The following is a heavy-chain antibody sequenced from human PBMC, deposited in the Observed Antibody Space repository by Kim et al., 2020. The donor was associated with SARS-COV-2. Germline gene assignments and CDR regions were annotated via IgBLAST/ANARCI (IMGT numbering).Heavy chain of an antibody. J-gene: IGHJ6*03. D-gene: IGHD1-7*01. V-gene: IGHV4-59*01. Sequence: SETLSLTCTVSGGSISSYYWSWIRQPPGKGLEWIGYIYYSGSTNYNPSLKSRVTISVDTSKNQFSLKLSSVTAADTAVYYCARGITGTMVYYYYYMDVWGKGTTVTVSS. CDR1: GGSISSYY. CDR3: ARGITGTMVYYYYYMDV. CDR2: IYYSGST.